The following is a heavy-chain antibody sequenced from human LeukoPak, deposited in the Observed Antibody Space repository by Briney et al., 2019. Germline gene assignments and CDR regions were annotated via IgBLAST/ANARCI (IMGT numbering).Heavy chain of an antibody. V-gene: IGHV4-59*01. CDR3: ARGAPNGQLSSIAARGLFDY. CDR2: IYYSGST. Sequence: SETLSLTCTVSGGSISSYYWSWIRQPPGKGLEWIGCIYYSGSTNYNPSLKSRVTISVDTSKNQFSLKLSSVTAADTAVYYCARGAPNGQLSSIAARGLFDYWGQGTLVTVSS. J-gene: IGHJ4*02. CDR1: GGSISSYY. D-gene: IGHD6-6*01.